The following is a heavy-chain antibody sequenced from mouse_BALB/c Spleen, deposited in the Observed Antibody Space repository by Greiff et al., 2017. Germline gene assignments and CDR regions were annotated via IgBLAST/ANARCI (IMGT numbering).Heavy chain of an antibody. CDR2: IYPGDGST. CDR3: ARGGNWAWFAY. J-gene: IGHJ3*01. V-gene: IGHV1S56*01. CDR1: GYTFTSYY. D-gene: IGHD4-1*01. Sequence: QVQLQQSGPELVKPGASVKMSCKASGYTFTSYYIHWVKQRPGQGLEWIGWIYPGDGSTKYNEKFKGKTTLTADKSSSTAYMLLSSLTSEDSAIYFCARGGNWAWFAYWGQGTLVTVSA.